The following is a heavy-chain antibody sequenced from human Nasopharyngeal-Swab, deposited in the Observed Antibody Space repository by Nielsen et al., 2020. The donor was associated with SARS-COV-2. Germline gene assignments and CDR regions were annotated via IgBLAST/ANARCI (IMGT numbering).Heavy chain of an antibody. CDR1: GYTFTDYY. D-gene: IGHD3-22*01. CDR3: ARDYYDNYDSDF. CDR2: INPYNGDT. J-gene: IGHJ4*02. V-gene: IGHV1-2*02. Sequence: ASVKVSCKTSGYTFTDYYTHWVRQVPGQGLEWVGCINPYNGDTFYAQNFQGRVTVTRDTSRSTAYIDLSRLRSDDTAVYYCARDYYDNYDSDFWGQGTLVTVSS.